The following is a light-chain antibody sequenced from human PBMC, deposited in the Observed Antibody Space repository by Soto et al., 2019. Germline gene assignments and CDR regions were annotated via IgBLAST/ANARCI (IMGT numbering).Light chain of an antibody. CDR3: GTWDSSLSANWV. CDR2: DNN. V-gene: IGLV1-51*01. J-gene: IGLJ3*02. CDR1: SSNIGNNY. Sequence: QSVLTQPPPVSAAPGQKVTISCSGSSSNIGNNYVSWYQQLPGTAPKLLIYDNNKRPSGIPDRFSGSKSGTSATLGITGLQTGDEADYYCGTWDSSLSANWVFGGGTKLTVL.